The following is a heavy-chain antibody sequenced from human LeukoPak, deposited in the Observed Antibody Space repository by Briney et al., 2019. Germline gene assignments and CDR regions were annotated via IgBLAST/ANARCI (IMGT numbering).Heavy chain of an antibody. V-gene: IGHV3-23*01. Sequence: PGGSLRLSCAASGFTFSSYAMSWVRQAPGKGLECVSAVVGSGSSTYYADSVTGRFTISRDNSRNTLYLQMNSLRAEDTAVYYCAKDRYYDNSGSYYESGSWGQGTLVTVSS. D-gene: IGHD3-22*01. CDR1: GFTFSSYA. J-gene: IGHJ5*02. CDR3: AKDRYYDNSGSYYESGS. CDR2: VVGSGSST.